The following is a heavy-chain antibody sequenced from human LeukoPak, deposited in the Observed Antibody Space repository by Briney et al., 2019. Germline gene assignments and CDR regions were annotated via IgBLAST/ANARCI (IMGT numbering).Heavy chain of an antibody. D-gene: IGHD3-22*01. CDR3: ARGRNYYDSSGPSASFDC. V-gene: IGHV1-2*02. J-gene: IGHJ4*02. CDR1: GYTFTGYY. Sequence: EASVKVSCKASGYTFTGYYMHWVRQAPGQGLEWMGWINPNSGGTNYAQKFQGRVTMTRDTSISTAYMELSRLRSDDTAVYYCARGRNYYDSSGPSASFDCWGQGTLVTVSS. CDR2: INPNSGGT.